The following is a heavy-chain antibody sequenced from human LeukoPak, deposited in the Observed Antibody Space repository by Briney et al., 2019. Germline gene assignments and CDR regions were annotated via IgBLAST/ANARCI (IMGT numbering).Heavy chain of an antibody. Sequence: GGSLRLSCAASGFTFNSYSMNWVRQAPGKGLEWVSSISGSNSYIYYADSVKGRFTISRDNAKNSLYLQMNSLRAEDTAVYYCARKQLGMLRDFDYWGQGTLVTVSS. CDR1: GFTFNSYS. CDR2: ISGSNSYI. V-gene: IGHV3-21*01. J-gene: IGHJ4*02. CDR3: ARKQLGMLRDFDY. D-gene: IGHD7-27*01.